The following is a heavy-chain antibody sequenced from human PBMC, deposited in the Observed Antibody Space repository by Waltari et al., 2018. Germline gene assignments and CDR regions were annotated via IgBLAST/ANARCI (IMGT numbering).Heavy chain of an antibody. CDR2: IYYSGST. J-gene: IGHJ2*01. D-gene: IGHD2-8*02. Sequence: QLQLQESGPGLVKPSETLSLTCTVSGGSISSSSYYWGWIRQPPGKGLEWIGSIYYSGSTSYNPSLKSRVTISVDTSKNQFSLKLSSVTAADTAVYYCARTLGYCTGGVCHWYFDLWGRGTLVTVSS. V-gene: IGHV4-39*07. CDR1: GGSISSSSYY. CDR3: ARTLGYCTGGVCHWYFDL.